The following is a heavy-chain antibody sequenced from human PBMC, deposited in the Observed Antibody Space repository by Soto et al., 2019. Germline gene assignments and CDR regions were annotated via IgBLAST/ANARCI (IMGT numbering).Heavy chain of an antibody. J-gene: IGHJ6*02. Sequence: QVQLVQSGAEVKKPGSSVKVSCKASGGTFSSYTISWVRQAPGQGLEWMGRIIPILGIANYAQKFQGRVTITADKSTSTAYMELSSLRSEDTAVYYCARGYHGYSHYGPYYYYGMEVLGPGTTVTVSS. V-gene: IGHV1-69*02. CDR2: IIPILGIA. D-gene: IGHD4-4*01. CDR1: GGTFSSYT. CDR3: ARGYHGYSHYGPYYYYGMEV.